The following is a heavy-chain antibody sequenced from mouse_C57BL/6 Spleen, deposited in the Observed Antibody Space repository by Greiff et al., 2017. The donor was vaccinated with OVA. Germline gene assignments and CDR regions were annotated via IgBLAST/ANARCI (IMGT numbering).Heavy chain of an antibody. Sequence: VQLQQSGAELARPGASVKMSCKASGYTFTSYTMHWVKQRPGQGLEWIGYINPSSGYTKYNQKFKDKATLTADKSSSTAYMQLSSLTSEDSAVYYCARTPDGYYYFDYWGQGTTLTVSS. D-gene: IGHD2-3*01. V-gene: IGHV1-4*01. CDR2: INPSSGYT. J-gene: IGHJ2*01. CDR1: GYTFTSYT. CDR3: ARTPDGYYYFDY.